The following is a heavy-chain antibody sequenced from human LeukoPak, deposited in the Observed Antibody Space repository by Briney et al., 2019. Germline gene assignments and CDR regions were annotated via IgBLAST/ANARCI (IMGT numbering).Heavy chain of an antibody. D-gene: IGHD5-12*01. J-gene: IGHJ4*02. Sequence: GGSLRLSCPASGFTLSSYWMHWVRQVPGKGLEWLSRINNDGVSTSYADSVKGRFTISRDNAKNTLYLRMNSLRAEDTAIYYCARKPLSGGYGGTIDYWGQGTLVTVSS. CDR2: INNDGVST. V-gene: IGHV3-74*01. CDR1: GFTLSSYW. CDR3: ARKPLSGGYGGTIDY.